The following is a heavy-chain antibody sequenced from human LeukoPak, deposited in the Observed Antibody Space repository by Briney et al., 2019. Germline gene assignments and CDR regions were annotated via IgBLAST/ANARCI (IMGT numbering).Heavy chain of an antibody. Sequence: GGSLRLSCAASGFTFSSYGMHWVRQAPGKGLEWVAVIWYDGSNKYYADSVKGRFTISRDNSKNTLYLQMNSLRAEDTAVYYCARSNNSRAVAGTLVAFDIWGKGTMVTVSS. J-gene: IGHJ3*02. V-gene: IGHV3-33*01. CDR2: IWYDGSNK. D-gene: IGHD6-19*01. CDR1: GFTFSSYG. CDR3: ARSNNSRAVAGTLVAFDI.